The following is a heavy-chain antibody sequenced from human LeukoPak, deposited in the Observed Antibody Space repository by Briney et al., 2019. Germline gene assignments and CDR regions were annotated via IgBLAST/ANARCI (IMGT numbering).Heavy chain of an antibody. CDR2: IYYSGST. V-gene: IGHV4-59*01. Sequence: SETLSLTCAVYGGSFSGYYWSWIRQPPGKGLEWIGYIYYSGSTNYNPSLKSRVTISVDTSKNQFSLKLSSVTAADTAVYYCARLGYGSGSYYNHPGDYWGQGTLVTVSS. CDR1: GGSFSGYY. D-gene: IGHD3-10*01. CDR3: ARLGYGSGSYYNHPGDY. J-gene: IGHJ4*02.